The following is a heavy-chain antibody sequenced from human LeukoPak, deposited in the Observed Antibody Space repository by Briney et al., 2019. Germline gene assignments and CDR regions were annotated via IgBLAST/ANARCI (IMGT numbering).Heavy chain of an antibody. Sequence: GGSLRLSCVASGFTFSLDWMSWVRQAPGKGLEWVASVKQDGIETQYVDSVKGRFTISRGNAKNSVYLQMNSLRVEDTAVYYCARDGTGFDYWGQGTLVTVSS. V-gene: IGHV3-7*01. J-gene: IGHJ4*02. CDR3: ARDGTGFDY. CDR2: VKQDGIET. CDR1: GFTFSLDW. D-gene: IGHD2-8*02.